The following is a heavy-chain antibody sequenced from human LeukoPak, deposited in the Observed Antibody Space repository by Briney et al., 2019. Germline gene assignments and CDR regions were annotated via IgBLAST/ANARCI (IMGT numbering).Heavy chain of an antibody. CDR1: GFSFSDYA. CDR2: ISSDGGNK. Sequence: GGSLRLSCAASGFSFSDYAMHWVRQAPGKGLDWVAVISSDGGNKYYADSVKGRFTISRDNSKNTLYLQMNSLRAEDTAVYYCAKEVDFWSGYYDYWGQGTLVTVSS. CDR3: AKEVDFWSGYYDY. J-gene: IGHJ4*02. V-gene: IGHV3-30-3*01. D-gene: IGHD3-3*01.